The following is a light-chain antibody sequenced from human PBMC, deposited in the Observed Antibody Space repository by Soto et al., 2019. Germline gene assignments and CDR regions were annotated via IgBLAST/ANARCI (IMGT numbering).Light chain of an antibody. CDR2: LGS. V-gene: IGKV2-28*01. CDR3: TQGLQTPLT. CDR1: QSLLHSNGYNY. Sequence: IVMTQSPLSLPVTPGEPASISCRSSQSLLHSNGYNYLDWYLQKPGQSPQLLIYLGSNRASGVPDRFSGSVSSTDFTLKISRVEAEDVGVYYCTQGLQTPLTLGGGTKVEIK. J-gene: IGKJ4*01.